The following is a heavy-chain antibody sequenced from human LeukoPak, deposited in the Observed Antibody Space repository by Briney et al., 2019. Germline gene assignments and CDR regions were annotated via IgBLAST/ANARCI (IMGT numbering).Heavy chain of an antibody. CDR2: ISSSGSTI. Sequence: GGSLRLPCAASGFTFSDYYMSWIRQAPGKGLEWVSYISSSGSTIYYADSVKGRFTISRDNAKNSLYLQMNSLRAEDTAVYYCARERGHYYDSSGYTNWGQGTLVTVSS. CDR3: ARERGHYYDSSGYTN. CDR1: GFTFSDYY. J-gene: IGHJ4*02. V-gene: IGHV3-11*04. D-gene: IGHD3-22*01.